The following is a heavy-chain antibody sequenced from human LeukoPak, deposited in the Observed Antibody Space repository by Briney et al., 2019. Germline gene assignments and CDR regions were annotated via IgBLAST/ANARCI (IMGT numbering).Heavy chain of an antibody. Sequence: GGSLRLSCAASGFSFSVYSMNWVRQAPGKGLEWVSYISSSGSTIYYADSVKGRFTISRDNAKNSLYLQMNSLRAEDTAVYYCARVSIVVVPAIVYWGQGTLVTVSS. V-gene: IGHV3-48*04. CDR1: GFSFSVYS. J-gene: IGHJ4*02. D-gene: IGHD2-2*01. CDR3: ARVSIVVVPAIVY. CDR2: ISSSGSTI.